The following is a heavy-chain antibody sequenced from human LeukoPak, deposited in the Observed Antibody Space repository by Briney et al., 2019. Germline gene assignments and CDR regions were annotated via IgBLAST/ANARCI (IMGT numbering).Heavy chain of an antibody. J-gene: IGHJ4*02. CDR3: ARQSSGRYYFDY. Sequence: SGTLSLTCTVSAGSISSSSHYWGWIRQPPGKGLEWIGSIYYSGITYYNPSLKSRVTISVDTSKNQFSLKLNSVTAAETAVYYCARQSSGRYYFDYWGQGALVTVSS. CDR1: AGSISSSSHY. V-gene: IGHV4-39*01. CDR2: IYYSGIT. D-gene: IGHD1-14*01.